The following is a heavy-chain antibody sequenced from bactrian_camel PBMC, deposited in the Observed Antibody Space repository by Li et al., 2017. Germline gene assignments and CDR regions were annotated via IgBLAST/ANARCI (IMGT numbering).Heavy chain of an antibody. D-gene: IGHD1*01. J-gene: IGHJ6*01. V-gene: IGHV3S6*01. CDR2: ISPNGITT. CDR1: GFAFSRNW. CDR3: VKHWDA. Sequence: LVESGGGLVQSGKSLTLSCEASGFAFSRNWIHWVRQAPGKGLEWLCDISPNGITTNFNDSLKGRFAISRDNAKNTVYLQLSALKTEDTATYYCVKHWDAWGWGTQVTVS.